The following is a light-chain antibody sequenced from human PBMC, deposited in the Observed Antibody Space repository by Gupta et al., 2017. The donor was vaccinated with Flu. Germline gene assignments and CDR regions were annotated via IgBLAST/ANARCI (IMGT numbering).Light chain of an antibody. CDR2: EVS. Sequence: SSDIGFYNYVSWYQQHPGKAPKFIMYEVSNRPSGVSHRFSGSKSGNTASLTISGLQAEDEADYYCFSYTTRSTPFVFGTGTKVTVL. J-gene: IGLJ1*01. CDR3: FSYTTRSTPFV. V-gene: IGLV2-14*01. CDR1: SSDIGFYNY.